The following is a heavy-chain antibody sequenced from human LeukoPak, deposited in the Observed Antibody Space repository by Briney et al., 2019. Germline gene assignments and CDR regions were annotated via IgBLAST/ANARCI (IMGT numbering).Heavy chain of an antibody. J-gene: IGHJ4*02. CDR3: ARVTLRYFDWPPVDY. D-gene: IGHD3-9*01. CDR2: INPDSGGT. V-gene: IGHV1-2*02. CDR1: GYTFTGYY. Sequence: ASVKVSCKASGYTFTGYYMHWVRQAPGQGLEWMGWINPDSGGTNYAQKFQGRVTMTRDTSISTAYMELSRLRSDDTAVYYCARVTLRYFDWPPVDYWGQGTLVTVSS.